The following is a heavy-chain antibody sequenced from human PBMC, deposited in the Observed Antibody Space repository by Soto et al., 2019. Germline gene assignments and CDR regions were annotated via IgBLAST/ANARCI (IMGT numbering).Heavy chain of an antibody. V-gene: IGHV2-5*02. CDR3: ATRVSGSYYNPEDREYYFDY. D-gene: IGHD3-10*01. CDR1: GFSLSTSGVG. CDR2: IYWDDDK. J-gene: IGHJ4*02. Sequence: SGPTLVNPTQTLTLTCTFSGFSLSTSGVGVGWIRQPPGKALEWLALIYWDDDKRYSPSLKSRLTITKDTSKNQVVLTMTNMDPVDTATYYCATRVSGSYYNPEDREYYFDYWGQGTLVTVSS.